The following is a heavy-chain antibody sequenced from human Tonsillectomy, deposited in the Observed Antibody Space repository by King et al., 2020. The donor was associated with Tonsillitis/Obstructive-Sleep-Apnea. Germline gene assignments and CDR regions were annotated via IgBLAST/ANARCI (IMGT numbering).Heavy chain of an antibody. CDR3: ARDRPARYCSITSCYAPPGFDY. Sequence: VQLQQWGAGLLKPSETLSLTCAVYGGSFSGYYWSWIRQPPGKGLEWIGEINHSGSTNYNPSLKSRVTISVDTSKNQFSLKLSSVTAADTAVYYCARDRPARYCSITSCYAPPGFDYWGQGTLVTVSS. CDR1: GGSFSGYY. V-gene: IGHV4-34*01. CDR2: INHSGST. D-gene: IGHD2-2*01. J-gene: IGHJ4*02.